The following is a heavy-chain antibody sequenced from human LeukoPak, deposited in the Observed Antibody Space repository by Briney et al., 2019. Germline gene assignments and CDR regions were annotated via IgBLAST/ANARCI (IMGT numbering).Heavy chain of an antibody. D-gene: IGHD6-19*01. V-gene: IGHV3-23*01. CDR2: ISGSGGST. J-gene: IGHJ4*02. CDR3: AKGATSSGWSFFDY. Sequence: GGSLRLSCAASGFTFSSYSMNWVRQAPGKGLEWVSAISGSGGSTYYADSVKGRFTISRDNSKNTLYLQMNSLRAEDTAVYYCAKGATSSGWSFFDYWGRGTLVTVSS. CDR1: GFTFSSYS.